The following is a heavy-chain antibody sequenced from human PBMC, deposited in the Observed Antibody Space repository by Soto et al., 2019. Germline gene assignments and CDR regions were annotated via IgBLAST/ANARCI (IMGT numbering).Heavy chain of an antibody. J-gene: IGHJ5*02. Sequence: GGSLRLSCAASGFTVSSNYMSWVRQAPGKGLEWVSVIYSGGSTYYADSVKGRFTISRDNSKNTLYLQMNSLRAEDTAVYYCARDHGGSNWFDPWGQGTLVTVSS. CDR1: GFTVSSNY. D-gene: IGHD1-26*01. V-gene: IGHV3-66*01. CDR2: IYSGGST. CDR3: ARDHGGSNWFDP.